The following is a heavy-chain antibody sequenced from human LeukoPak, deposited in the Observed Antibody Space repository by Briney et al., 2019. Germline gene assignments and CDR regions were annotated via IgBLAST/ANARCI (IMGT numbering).Heavy chain of an antibody. V-gene: IGHV1-69*13. J-gene: IGHJ6*03. Sequence: SVKVSRKASGGTFSSYAISWVRQAPGQGLEWMGGIIPIFGTANYAQKFQGRVTITADESTSTAYMELSSLRSEDTAVCYCARDYAATYYYYMDVWGKGTTVTVSS. CDR2: IIPIFGTA. CDR1: GGTFSSYA. D-gene: IGHD1-26*01. CDR3: ARDYAATYYYYMDV.